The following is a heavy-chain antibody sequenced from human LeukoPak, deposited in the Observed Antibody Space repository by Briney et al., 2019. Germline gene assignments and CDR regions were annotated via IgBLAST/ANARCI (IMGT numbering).Heavy chain of an antibody. CDR1: GYTFTSHG. D-gene: IGHD3-22*01. Sequence: ASVKVSCTASGYTFTSHGFSWVRQAPGQGLEWMGWINTYIGNTNYAQKFQGRVTVTTDTSTSTAYMELRSLRSDDTAVYYCARDDYYDSSGYYTLWGQGTLVTVSS. CDR3: ARDDYYDSSGYYTL. V-gene: IGHV1-18*01. J-gene: IGHJ1*01. CDR2: INTYIGNT.